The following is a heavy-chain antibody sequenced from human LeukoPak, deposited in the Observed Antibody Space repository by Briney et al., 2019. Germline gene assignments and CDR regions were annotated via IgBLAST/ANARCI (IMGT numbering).Heavy chain of an antibody. CDR1: GGTFSSYA. V-gene: IGHV1-69*01. Sequence: WASVKVSCKASGGTFSSYAISWVRQAPGQGLEWMGGIIPIFGTANYAQKFQGRVTITADESTSTAYMELSSLRSEDTAVYYCATDPLTWGEQQLVSWGQGTLVTVSS. J-gene: IGHJ5*02. CDR2: IIPIFGTA. D-gene: IGHD6-13*01. CDR3: ATDPLTWGEQQLVS.